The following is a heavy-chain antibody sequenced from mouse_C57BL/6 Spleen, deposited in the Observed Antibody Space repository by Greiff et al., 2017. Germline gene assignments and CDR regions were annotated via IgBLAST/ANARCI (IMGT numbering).Heavy chain of an antibody. CDR1: GFTFSSYA. J-gene: IGHJ2*01. CDR3: ARDHGYGSSYYLDY. Sequence: EVKLVESGGGLVKPGGSLKLSCAASGFTFSSYAMSWVRQTPEKRLEWVATISDGGSYTYYPDNVKGRLTIARDNAKNNLYLQMSHLKSENTAMYYGARDHGYGSSYYLDYWGQGTTLTVSS. CDR2: ISDGGSYT. V-gene: IGHV5-4*01. D-gene: IGHD1-1*01.